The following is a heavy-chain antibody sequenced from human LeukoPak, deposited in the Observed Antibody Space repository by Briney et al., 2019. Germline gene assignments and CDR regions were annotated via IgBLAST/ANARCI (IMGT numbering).Heavy chain of an antibody. CDR3: ARLKYYYRSAPDSGPYYFDY. V-gene: IGHV3-20*04. D-gene: IGHD3-10*01. Sequence: GGSLRLSCAASGFTFDDYGMSWVRQAPGKGLKWVSGITWSGGSTGYADSVKGRFTISRDNAKNSLYLQMNSLRAEDTALYYCARLKYYYRSAPDSGPYYFDYWGQGNLVTVSS. CDR2: ITWSGGST. CDR1: GFTFDDYG. J-gene: IGHJ4*02.